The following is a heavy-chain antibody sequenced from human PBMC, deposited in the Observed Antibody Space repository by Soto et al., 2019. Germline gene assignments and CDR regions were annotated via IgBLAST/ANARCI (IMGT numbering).Heavy chain of an antibody. CDR3: ARAPTYYYDSSGPSYGMDV. D-gene: IGHD3-22*01. Sequence: QVQLVQSGAEVKKPGASVKVSCKASGYTFTSYAMHWVRQAPGQRLEWMGWINAGNGNTKYSQKFQGRVTITRDTSASTAYMELSSLRSEDTAVYYCARAPTYYYDSSGPSYGMDVWGQGTTVTVSS. CDR1: GYTFTSYA. CDR2: INAGNGNT. V-gene: IGHV1-3*01. J-gene: IGHJ6*02.